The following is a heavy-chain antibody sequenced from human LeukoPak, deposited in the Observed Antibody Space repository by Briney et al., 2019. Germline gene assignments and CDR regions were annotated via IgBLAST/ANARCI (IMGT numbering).Heavy chain of an antibody. CDR2: IYSGGST. V-gene: IGHV3-66*01. D-gene: IGHD5-18*01. Sequence: GGSLRLSCAASGFTVSSNYMSWVRQAPGKGLEWVSVIYSGGSTYYADSVKGRFTISRDNSKNTLYLQMNSLRAEDTAVYYCASMKAMAPDYYYYGMDVWGQGTTVTASS. CDR3: ASMKAMAPDYYYYGMDV. CDR1: GFTVSSNY. J-gene: IGHJ6*02.